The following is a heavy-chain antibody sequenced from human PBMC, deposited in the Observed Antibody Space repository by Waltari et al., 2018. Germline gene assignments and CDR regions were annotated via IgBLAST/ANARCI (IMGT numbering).Heavy chain of an antibody. D-gene: IGHD6-13*01. CDR2: INSDGSST. CDR1: GFPFRSYW. J-gene: IGHJ6*03. CDR3: ARGGIAAAYYYYYMDV. V-gene: IGHV3-74*01. Sequence: EVQLVQSVGGLVQPGGSLTLSCAASGFPFRSYWMHLVRQAPGKGLVWVSRINSDGSSTSYADSVKGRFTISRDNAKNTLYLQMNSLRAEDTAVYYCARGGIAAAYYYYYMDVWGKGTTVTVSS.